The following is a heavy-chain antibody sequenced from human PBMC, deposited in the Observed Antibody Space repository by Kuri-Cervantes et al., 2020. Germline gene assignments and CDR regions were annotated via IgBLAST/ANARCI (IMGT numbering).Heavy chain of an antibody. D-gene: IGHD3-22*01. J-gene: IGHJ3*02. V-gene: IGHV1-18*04. CDR2: ISAYNGDT. CDR3: ARDGGVVVITANAFDI. Sequence: ASVKVSCKASGYTFTMNYIHWMRQAPGQGLEWMGWISAYNGDTNYAQKLQGRVTMTTDTSTSTAYMELRSLRSDDTAVYYCARDGGVVVITANAFDIWGQGTMVTVSS. CDR1: GYTFTMNY.